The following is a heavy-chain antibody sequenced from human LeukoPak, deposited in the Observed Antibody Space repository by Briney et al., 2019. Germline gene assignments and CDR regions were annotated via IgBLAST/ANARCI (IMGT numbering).Heavy chain of an antibody. D-gene: IGHD1-26*01. CDR2: IYYSGST. J-gene: IGHJ4*02. CDR1: SGSISSYY. V-gene: IGHV4-59*01. Sequence: SETLSLTCTVSSGSISSYYWSWIRQPPGKGLEWIGYIYYSGSTNYNPSLKSRVTMSIDTSNNQFSLKMSSVTAADTAVYYCARYLRGASKYYFDYWGQGILVTVSS. CDR3: ARYLRGASKYYFDY.